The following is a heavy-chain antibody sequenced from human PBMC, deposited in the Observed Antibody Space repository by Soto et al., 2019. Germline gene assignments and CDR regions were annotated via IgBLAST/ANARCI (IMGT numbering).Heavy chain of an antibody. CDR2: TSYDGSKQ. D-gene: IGHD6-13*01. V-gene: IGHV3-30*18. CDR3: AKGSSRWYALFDY. J-gene: IGHJ4*02. Sequence: QVQLVESGGGVVQPGRSLTLSCAASGFTFSSYAMHWVRQAPGKGLEWVACTSYDGSKQYYADSVQGRFTVSRDDSKNTVYGQMSGRRAEDTVVYFWAKGSSRWYALFDYGGKEPLVTFPS. CDR1: GFTFSSYA.